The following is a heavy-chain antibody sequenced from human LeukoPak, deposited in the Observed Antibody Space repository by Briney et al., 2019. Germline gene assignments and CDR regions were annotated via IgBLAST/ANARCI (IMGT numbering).Heavy chain of an antibody. CDR3: ARMTSDWYLDY. CDR2: IYPGDYDS. Sequence: GESLKISFKGSGYHFTNDWIAWVRQMPGRGLEWMGIIYPGDYDSRYSLSFEGQVTISADKSISTAYLRWSSLKASDTAMYYCARMTSDWYLDYWGQGTLVTVSS. CDR1: GYHFTNDW. D-gene: IGHD6-19*01. J-gene: IGHJ4*02. V-gene: IGHV5-51*01.